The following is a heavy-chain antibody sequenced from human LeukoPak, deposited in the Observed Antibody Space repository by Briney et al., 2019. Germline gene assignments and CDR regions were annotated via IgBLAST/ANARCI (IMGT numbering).Heavy chain of an antibody. CDR1: GFTFSSYS. D-gene: IGHD3-3*01. V-gene: IGHV3-48*01. CDR2: ISSSSTI. J-gene: IGHJ5*02. Sequence: PGGSLRLSCAASGFTFSSYSMNWVRQAPGKGLEWVSYISSSSTIYYADSVKGRFTISRDNAKNSLYLQMNSLRAEDTAVYYCAAITISRGIDPWGQGTLVTVSS. CDR3: AAITISRGIDP.